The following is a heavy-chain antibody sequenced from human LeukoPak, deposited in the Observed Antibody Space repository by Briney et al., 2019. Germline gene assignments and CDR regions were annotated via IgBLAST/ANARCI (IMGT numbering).Heavy chain of an antibody. J-gene: IGHJ4*02. CDR2: IKYDGSET. CDR3: VRDPDALDY. CDR1: GFTFNTYG. Sequence: GGSLRLSCAASGFTFNTYGMHWVRQAPGSGLEWVAVIKYDGSETWYADSVKGRFTISRDNFRSMLYLQMNSLRGEDTAVYYCVRDPDALDYWGQGALVTVSS. V-gene: IGHV3-33*01.